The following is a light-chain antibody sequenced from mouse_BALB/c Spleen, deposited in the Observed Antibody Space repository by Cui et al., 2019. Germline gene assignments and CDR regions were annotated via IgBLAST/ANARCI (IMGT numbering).Light chain of an antibody. CDR2: LAS. Sequence: TLMTQSPPALPVKAGEQASMSCKASHMLLTSGNQNNYVTWYQQKPGQPPKLLIYLASTRGSGVPDRFTGSGSGTDFTLTISSVQAEDLAVYYCQNDYSYPYTFGGGTKLEIK. CDR3: QNDYSYPYT. J-gene: IGKJ2*01. CDR1: HMLLTSGNQNNY. V-gene: IGKV8-19*01.